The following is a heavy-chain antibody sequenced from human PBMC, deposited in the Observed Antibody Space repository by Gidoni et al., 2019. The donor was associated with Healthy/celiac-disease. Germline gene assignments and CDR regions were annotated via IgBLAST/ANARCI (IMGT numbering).Heavy chain of an antibody. V-gene: IGHV2-26*01. D-gene: IGHD5-12*01. CDR1: GFSPSNARTG. CDR2: IFWNDEK. Sequence: QVTLKESGPVLVNPTETLTLTCTVSGFSPSNARTGVSWIRQPPGKALAWLAHIFWNDEKSYRTSLKSRLTISKDTSKSQVVLTMTNMDPVDTATDDCARIRREMATIALDYWGQGTLVTVSS. CDR3: ARIRREMATIALDY. J-gene: IGHJ4*02.